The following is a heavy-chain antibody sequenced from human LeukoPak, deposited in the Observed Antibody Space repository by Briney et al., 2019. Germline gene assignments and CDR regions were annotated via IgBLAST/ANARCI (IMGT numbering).Heavy chain of an antibody. CDR1: GGSIYSGSYY. CDR3: ARHPDYGGNFDS. V-gene: IGHV4-61*01. J-gene: IGHJ4*02. D-gene: IGHD4-23*01. CDR2: ISYSGST. Sequence: NSSETLSLTCTVSGGSIYSGSYYWSWIRQPPGKGLEWIGYISYSGSTNYNPSLKSRVTISVDTSKNQFSLKLSSVTAADTAVYYCARHPDYGGNFDSWGQGTLVTVSS.